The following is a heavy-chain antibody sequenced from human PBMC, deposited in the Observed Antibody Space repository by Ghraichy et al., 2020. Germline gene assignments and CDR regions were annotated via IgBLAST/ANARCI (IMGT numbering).Heavy chain of an antibody. CDR2: ISWNRGHT. Sequence: GGSLRLSCVASGFSFDDYDMHWVRQAPGKGLEWVAGISWNRGHTGYGDSVKGRFTVSRDGAKNSLYLQMNSLRVEDTAIYYCAKDLREGCSGINCYSYYYYSYGLDVWGQGTTVTVS. D-gene: IGHD2-15*01. CDR1: GFSFDDYD. J-gene: IGHJ6*02. CDR3: AKDLREGCSGINCYSYYYYSYGLDV. V-gene: IGHV3-9*01.